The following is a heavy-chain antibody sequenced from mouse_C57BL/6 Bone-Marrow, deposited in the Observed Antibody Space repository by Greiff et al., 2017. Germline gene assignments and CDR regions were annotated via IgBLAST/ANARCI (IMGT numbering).Heavy chain of an antibody. CDR3: TLITTIVAPYYYAMDY. V-gene: IGHV14-4*01. CDR2: IDPENCDT. CDR1: GFNIKDDY. Sequence: EVKLVESGAELVRPGASVKLSCTASGFNIKDDYMHWVKQRPEQGLEWIGWIDPENCDTEYASKFQGKATITADTSSNTAYLKLSSLTSEDTAVYYCTLITTIVAPYYYAMDYWGQGTSVTVSS. D-gene: IGHD1-1*01. J-gene: IGHJ4*01.